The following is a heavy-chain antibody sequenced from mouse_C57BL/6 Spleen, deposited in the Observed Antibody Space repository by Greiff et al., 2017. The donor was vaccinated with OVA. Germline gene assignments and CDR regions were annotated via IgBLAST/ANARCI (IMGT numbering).Heavy chain of an antibody. CDR3: ASLQLGRYFDG. V-gene: IGHV1-64*01. J-gene: IGHJ1*03. CDR2: IHPNSGST. Sequence: QVQLQQPGAELVKPGASVKLSCKASGYTFTSYWMHWVKQRPGQGLEWIGMIHPNSGSTNYNEKFKSKATLTVDKSSSTAYMQLSSLTSEDSAVYYCASLQLGRYFDGWGTGTTVTVAS. CDR1: GYTFTSYW. D-gene: IGHD4-1*02.